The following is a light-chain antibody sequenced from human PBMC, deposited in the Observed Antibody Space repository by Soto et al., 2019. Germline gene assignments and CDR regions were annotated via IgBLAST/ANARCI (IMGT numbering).Light chain of an antibody. J-gene: IGKJ3*01. Sequence: EIVLTQSPVILSLSPGQRATLSCRASQSVGGTYLAWYQQKPGQAPRLLMSDASSRAAGIPDRFSGSGSGTDFTLTISRLDPEDFAVYYCQQYGGSAFAFGPGTKVDIK. CDR3: QQYGGSAFA. CDR2: DAS. V-gene: IGKV3-20*01. CDR1: QSVGGTY.